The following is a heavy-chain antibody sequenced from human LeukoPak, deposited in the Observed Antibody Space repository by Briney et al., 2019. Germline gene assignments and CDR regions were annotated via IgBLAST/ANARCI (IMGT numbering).Heavy chain of an antibody. J-gene: IGHJ4*02. D-gene: IGHD3-10*02. CDR3: ARAQTNPMVGAYYFDY. CDR2: IHHSGGT. CDR1: GASVSRNW. V-gene: IGHV4-4*02. Sequence: SGTLSLTCAASGASVSRNWWSWVRQPPGKGLEWIGEIHHSGGTNYNPSLKSRVTMSLDNSNNHFSLKLSSVTAADTAVYYCARAQTNPMVGAYYFDYWGQGTLVTVSS.